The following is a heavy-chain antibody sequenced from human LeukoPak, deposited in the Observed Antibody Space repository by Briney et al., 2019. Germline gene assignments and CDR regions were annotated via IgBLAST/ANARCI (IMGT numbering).Heavy chain of an antibody. Sequence: GGSLRLSCAASGFTFSNYAMNWVRQAPGKGLEWVSTIIGSSGSTFYADSVKGRFTIFKDTSKNTLFLHMSSLGADDTAVYYCAKGGYDYVEVAYFDYWGQGTLVTLP. J-gene: IGHJ4*02. CDR3: AKGGYDYVEVAYFDY. V-gene: IGHV3-23*01. CDR2: IIGSSGST. D-gene: IGHD5-12*01. CDR1: GFTFSNYA.